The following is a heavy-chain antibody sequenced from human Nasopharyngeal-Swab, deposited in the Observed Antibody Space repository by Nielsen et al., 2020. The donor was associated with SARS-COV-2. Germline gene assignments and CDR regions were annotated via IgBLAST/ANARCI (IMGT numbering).Heavy chain of an antibody. V-gene: IGHV1-46*01. D-gene: IGHD4-17*01. CDR2: INPSGGTT. CDR1: GYTFSSDY. CDR3: ARDPYGDGSNDY. J-gene: IGHJ4*02. Sequence: ASVKVSCKTSGYTFSSDYVHWLRHAPGQGLEWMAIINPSGGTTGYAQKFQGRVTLTRDTSTSTVYMELSSLRSEDTAVYYCARDPYGDGSNDYWGQGTLFTVSS.